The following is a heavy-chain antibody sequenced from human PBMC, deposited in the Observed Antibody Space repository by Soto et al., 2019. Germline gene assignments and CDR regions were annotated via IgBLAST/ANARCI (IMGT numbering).Heavy chain of an antibody. CDR3: ACEGTGTTIDD. V-gene: IGHV1-69*12. Sequence: QVQLVQSGAEVKKPGSSVKVSCKASGGTFSSYAISWVRQAPGQGLEWMGGIIPIFGTANYAQKFQGRVTITGDESTGPACMELSSLSSEDTAVYYGACEGTGTTIDDWGQGTLVTVSS. CDR1: GGTFSSYA. J-gene: IGHJ4*02. CDR2: IIPIFGTA. D-gene: IGHD1-1*01.